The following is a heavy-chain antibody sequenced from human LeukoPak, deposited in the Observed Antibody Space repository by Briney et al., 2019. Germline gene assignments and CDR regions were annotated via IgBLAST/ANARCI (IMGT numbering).Heavy chain of an antibody. CDR3: ASGLNWAFDY. J-gene: IGHJ4*02. Sequence: ASVNVSPTLSGYTFTVYYMHWVRPAPGQGLEWMGWINPNSDGTNYAQQFQGRVTITRDTSISTAYMELSRLRSDDTAVYCCASGLNWAFDYWGQGTPVTVSS. V-gene: IGHV1-2*02. CDR1: GYTFTVYY. CDR2: INPNSDGT. D-gene: IGHD7-27*01.